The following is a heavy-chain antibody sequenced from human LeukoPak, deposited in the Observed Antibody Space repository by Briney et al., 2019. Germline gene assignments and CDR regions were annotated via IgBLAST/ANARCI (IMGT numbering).Heavy chain of an antibody. Sequence: SETLSLTCTVSGYSISSGYYWGWIRQPPGKGLEWIGSIYHSGSTYYNPSLKSRVTISVDTSKNQFSLKLSSVTAADTAVYYCARGDYYDSSGILDYWGQGTLVTVSS. CDR1: GYSISSGYY. D-gene: IGHD3-22*01. CDR3: ARGDYYDSSGILDY. J-gene: IGHJ4*02. CDR2: IYHSGST. V-gene: IGHV4-38-2*02.